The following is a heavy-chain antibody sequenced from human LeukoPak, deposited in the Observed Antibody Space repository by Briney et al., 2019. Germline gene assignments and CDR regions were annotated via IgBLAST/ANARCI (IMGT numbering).Heavy chain of an antibody. CDR1: GYTFTSYG. V-gene: IGHV1-18*01. CDR2: ISAYNGNT. Sequence: ASVKVSCKASGYTFTSYGISWVRQAPGQGLEWMGWISAYNGNTNYAQKLQGRVTMTTDTYTNTAYMELRSLRSDDTAVYYCARVPVECSGGSCYPSSYYYYMDVWGKGTTVTVSS. D-gene: IGHD2-15*01. CDR3: ARVPVECSGGSCYPSSYYYYMDV. J-gene: IGHJ6*03.